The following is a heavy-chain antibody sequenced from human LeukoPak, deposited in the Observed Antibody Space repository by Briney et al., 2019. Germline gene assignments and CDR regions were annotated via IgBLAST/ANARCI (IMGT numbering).Heavy chain of an antibody. CDR1: GFTFSSYG. J-gene: IGHJ4*02. CDR3: ANTLTVAQYYFDY. CDR2: IRYDGSNK. D-gene: IGHD4-23*01. Sequence: PGGSLRLSCAASGFTFSSYGMHWVRQAPGKGLEWVAFIRYDGSNKYYADSVKGRFTISRDNSKNTLYLQMSSLRAEDTAVYYCANTLTVAQYYFDYWGQGTLVTVSS. V-gene: IGHV3-30*02.